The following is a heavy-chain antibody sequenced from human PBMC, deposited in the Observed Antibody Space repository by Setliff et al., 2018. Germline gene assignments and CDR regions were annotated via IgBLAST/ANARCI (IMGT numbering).Heavy chain of an antibody. D-gene: IGHD1-26*01. CDR1: GFTFSSYA. V-gene: IGHV3-23*01. J-gene: IGHJ5*02. CDR3: ARVGSKPQLGWFDP. Sequence: PGGSLRLSCAASGFTFSSYAMSWVRQAPGKGLEWVSGIGGRGISTYYADSVKGRFIISRDNSENTLYLQMNSLRAEDTAIYYCARVGSKPQLGWFDPWGQGTLVTVSS. CDR2: IGGRGIST.